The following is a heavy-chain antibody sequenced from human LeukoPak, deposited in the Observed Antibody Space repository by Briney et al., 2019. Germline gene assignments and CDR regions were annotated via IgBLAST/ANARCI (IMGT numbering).Heavy chain of an antibody. CDR2: ISSSSSYI. Sequence: GGSLRLSCAASGFTFSTYSMNWVRQAPGKGLEWDSSISSSSSYIYYADSLKARFTISRDNAKNSLYLQMNTLRAEDTAMYYCARVEYSNNWYSLDYWGQGTLVTVSS. CDR3: ARVEYSNNWYSLDY. CDR1: GFTFSTYS. J-gene: IGHJ4*02. V-gene: IGHV3-21*01. D-gene: IGHD6-13*01.